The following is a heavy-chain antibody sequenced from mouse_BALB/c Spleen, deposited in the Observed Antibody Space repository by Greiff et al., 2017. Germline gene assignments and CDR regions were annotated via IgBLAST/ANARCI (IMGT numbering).Heavy chain of an antibody. J-gene: IGHJ4*01. CDR3: ARLDRFYAMDY. CDR2: INPSSGYT. CDR1: GYTFTSYT. Sequence: VQLQQSAAELARPGASVKMSCKASGYTFTSYTMHWVKQRPGQGLEWIGYINPSSGYTEYNQKFKDKTTLTADKSSSTAYMQLSSLTSEDSAVYYCARLDRFYAMDYWGQGTSVTVSS. D-gene: IGHD2-14*01. V-gene: IGHV1-4*02.